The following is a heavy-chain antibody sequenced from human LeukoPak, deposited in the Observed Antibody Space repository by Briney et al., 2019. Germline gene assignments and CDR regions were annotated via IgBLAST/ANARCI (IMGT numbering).Heavy chain of an antibody. V-gene: IGHV1-3*01. Sequence: GASVKVSCKASGYTFTSYAMHWVRQAPGQRLEWTGWINAGNGNTKYSQKFQGRVTITRDTSASTAYMELSSLRSEDTAVYYCARDRSIAAKRGPFDYWGQGTLVTVSS. J-gene: IGHJ4*02. CDR1: GYTFTSYA. CDR3: ARDRSIAAKRGPFDY. D-gene: IGHD6-6*01. CDR2: INAGNGNT.